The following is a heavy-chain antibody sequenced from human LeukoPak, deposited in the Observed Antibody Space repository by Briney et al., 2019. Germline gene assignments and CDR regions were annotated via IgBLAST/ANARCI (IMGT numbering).Heavy chain of an antibody. CDR3: VRSPRDSNLDY. J-gene: IGHJ4*02. Sequence: GASVKVSCKASGYTFNNYYIHWVRQAPGQGLEWMGIINPSGGSTSYAQKFQGRVTMTSNTSIRTAYMELSSLKSEDTAVYYCVRSPRDSNLDYWGQGTLVTVSP. CDR2: INPSGGST. D-gene: IGHD2-15*01. CDR1: GYTFNNYY. V-gene: IGHV1-46*02.